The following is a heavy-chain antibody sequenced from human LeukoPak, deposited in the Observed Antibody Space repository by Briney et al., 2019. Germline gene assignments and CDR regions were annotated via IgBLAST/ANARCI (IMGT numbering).Heavy chain of an antibody. CDR3: AKKAHYDAYAKYFDY. CDR2: LSDSGVYT. Sequence: GGSLRLSCAASGFTFSSYGMHWVRQAPGKGLEWVSILSDSGVYTYYADSVKGRFTISRDNSNNMLYLQMNSLRAEDTAVYYCAKKAHYDAYAKYFDYWGQGTLVTVSS. CDR1: GFTFSSYG. D-gene: IGHD4-17*01. J-gene: IGHJ4*02. V-gene: IGHV3-23*01.